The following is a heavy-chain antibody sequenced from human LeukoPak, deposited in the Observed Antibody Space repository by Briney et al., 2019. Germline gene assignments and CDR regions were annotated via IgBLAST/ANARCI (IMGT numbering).Heavy chain of an antibody. V-gene: IGHV3-74*01. CDR1: GFTFSTYW. Sequence: PGGSLRLSCAASGFTFSTYWMHWVRQAPGKGLVWVSLIKSDGVTTSYADSVKGRFTISRDNAKNTLSLQMNSLRAEDTAVYYCVTGGLDAFDIWDQGTMVTVSS. CDR3: VTGGLDAFDI. J-gene: IGHJ3*02. CDR2: IKSDGVTT. D-gene: IGHD2-8*02.